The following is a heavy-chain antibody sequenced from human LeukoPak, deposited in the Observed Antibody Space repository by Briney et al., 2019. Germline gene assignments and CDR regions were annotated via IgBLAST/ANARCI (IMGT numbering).Heavy chain of an antibody. Sequence: NTSETLSLTCTVSGGSISSGDYYWSWIRQPPGKGLEWIGYIYYSGSTDYNPSLKSRVTISVGTSKKQFSLKLSSVTAADTAVYYCARADYDYVWGSYRYYYFDYWGQGTLVTVSS. CDR1: GGSISSGDYY. D-gene: IGHD3-16*02. CDR3: ARADYDYVWGSYRYYYFDY. CDR2: IYYSGST. V-gene: IGHV4-30-4*01. J-gene: IGHJ4*02.